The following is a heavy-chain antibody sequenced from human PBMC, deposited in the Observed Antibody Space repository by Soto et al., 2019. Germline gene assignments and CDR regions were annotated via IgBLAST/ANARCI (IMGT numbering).Heavy chain of an antibody. Sequence: QVQLQESGPRLVKPSETLSLTCIVSGGSISNYYWSWIRQPPGKGLEWIGYIYYSGSTNYNPSLQSRVTISVDTSKNQFSLKLSSVTXADSAXXXXXXXXXXXXXXXDXXGQXTXVTVSS. CDR1: GGSISNYY. J-gene: IGHJ4*02. V-gene: IGHV4-59*01. CDR2: IYYSGST. CDR3: XXXXXXXXXXXDX.